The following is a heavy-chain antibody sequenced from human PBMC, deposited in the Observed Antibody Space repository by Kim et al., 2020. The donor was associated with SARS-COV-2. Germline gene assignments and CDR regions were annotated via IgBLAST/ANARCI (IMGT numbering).Heavy chain of an antibody. J-gene: IGHJ5*02. Sequence: YAQKVQRRVTMARDTSTSTVYMELSSLRSEDTAVYYCARDVPSSYNWFDPWGQGTLVTVSS. V-gene: IGHV1-46*01. CDR3: ARDVPSSYNWFDP.